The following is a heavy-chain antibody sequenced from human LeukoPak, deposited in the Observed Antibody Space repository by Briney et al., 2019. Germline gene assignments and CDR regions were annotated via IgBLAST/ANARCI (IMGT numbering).Heavy chain of an antibody. Sequence: SETLSLACTVSGAYISSYYWSWVRQPPGKGLEWIGYIYFSGSTSYNPSLKSRVTISVGIPNNQFSLTLTSVTAADTAVYYCARDRLYEDFDYWGQGTQVIVSS. V-gene: IGHV4-59*01. CDR1: GAYISSYY. D-gene: IGHD3-16*01. CDR2: IYFSGST. CDR3: ARDRLYEDFDY. J-gene: IGHJ4*02.